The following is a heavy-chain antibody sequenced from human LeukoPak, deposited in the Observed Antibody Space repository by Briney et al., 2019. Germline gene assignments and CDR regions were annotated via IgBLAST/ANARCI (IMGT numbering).Heavy chain of an antibody. CDR3: AKDRYSTHNWFDP. J-gene: IGHJ5*02. CDR2: ISYDGSNK. D-gene: IGHD5-12*01. Sequence: GRSLRLSGAASGFTFSSYGMHWVRQAPGKGLEWVAIISYDGSNKYYADSVKGRFTISRDNSKNTLFLQMNSLRTEDTAVYYCAKDRYSTHNWFDPWGQGTLVTVSS. CDR1: GFTFSSYG. V-gene: IGHV3-30*18.